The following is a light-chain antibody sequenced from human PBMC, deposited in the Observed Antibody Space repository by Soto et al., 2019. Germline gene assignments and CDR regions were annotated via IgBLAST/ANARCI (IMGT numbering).Light chain of an antibody. CDR3: GASHDTLNVLV. V-gene: IGLV1-44*01. Sequence: QSVLTQPASVSGTPGQTVTISCSGSSSDVGGKSVQWYQQLPETDPKLLIYSNNQRPSGVPDRFSGSKSCTSASLAISGLQSEDEAHYYCGASHDTLNVLVFGGGTKLTVL. CDR2: SNN. CDR1: SSDVGGKS. J-gene: IGLJ2*01.